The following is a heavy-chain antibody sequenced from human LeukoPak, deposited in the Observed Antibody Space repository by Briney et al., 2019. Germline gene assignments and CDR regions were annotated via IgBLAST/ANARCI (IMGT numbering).Heavy chain of an antibody. CDR1: GGSISSGGYY. V-gene: IGHV4-31*03. Sequence: SQTLSLTCTVPGGSISSGGYYWSWIRQHPGKGLEWIGYIYYSGSTYYNPSLKSRVTISVDTSKNQFSLKLSSVTAADTAVYYCARDSPNYYDSSGSVFDYWGQGTLVTVSS. J-gene: IGHJ4*02. CDR3: ARDSPNYYDSSGSVFDY. D-gene: IGHD3-22*01. CDR2: IYYSGST.